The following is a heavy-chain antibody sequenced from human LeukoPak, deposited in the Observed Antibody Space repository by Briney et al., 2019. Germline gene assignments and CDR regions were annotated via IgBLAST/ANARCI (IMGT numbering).Heavy chain of an antibody. CDR1: GGSISSYY. D-gene: IGHD1-7*01. CDR3: ARVQAELAPNNAFDI. V-gene: IGHV4-59*01. Sequence: SETLSLTCTVSGGSISSYYWSWIRQPPGKGLEWIGNIYYNGATNYNPSLKSRITISVDTSRNQFSLKLSSVTAADTAMYYCARVQAELAPNNAFDIWGQGTMVTVSS. CDR2: IYYNGAT. J-gene: IGHJ3*02.